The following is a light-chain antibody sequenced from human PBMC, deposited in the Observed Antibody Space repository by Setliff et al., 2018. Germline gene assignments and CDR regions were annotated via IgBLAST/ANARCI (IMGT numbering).Light chain of an antibody. CDR3: SSYEGSNNYV. V-gene: IGLV2-14*03. Sequence: QSALAQPASVSGSPGQSITISCSGTGRDVGSYDLVSWYQQHPVKAPKLIIYAVSDRPSGVSHRFSGSKSGNTASLTVSGLQAEDEADYYCSSYEGSNNYVFGTGTKVTVL. J-gene: IGLJ1*01. CDR2: AVS. CDR1: GRDVGSYDL.